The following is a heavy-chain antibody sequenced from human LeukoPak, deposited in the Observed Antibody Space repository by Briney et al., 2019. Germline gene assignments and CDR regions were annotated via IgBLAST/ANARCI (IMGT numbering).Heavy chain of an antibody. D-gene: IGHD5-24*01. J-gene: IGHJ2*01. Sequence: SETLSLTCTVSGGSISSSSYYWGWIRQPPGKGLEWIGSIYYSGSTYYNPSLKSRVTISVDTSKNRFSLKLSSVTAADTAVYYCELGGYNSGYFDLWGRGTLVTVSS. CDR2: IYYSGST. CDR3: ELGGYNSGYFDL. CDR1: GGSISSSSYY. V-gene: IGHV4-39*01.